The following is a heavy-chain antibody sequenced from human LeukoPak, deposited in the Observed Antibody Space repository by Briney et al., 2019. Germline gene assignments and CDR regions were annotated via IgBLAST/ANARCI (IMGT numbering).Heavy chain of an antibody. V-gene: IGHV3-33*01. J-gene: IGHJ5*02. Sequence: GGSLRLSCAASGYTFSRHGVHWVRQAPGKGLEWVAVVWYDGRNRDYVDSVKGRFTISKDNSNNMVFLQMDRLRAEDTAVYYCARLWGGNGYSGGSLNLWGQGTLVTVSS. CDR2: VWYDGRNR. D-gene: IGHD3-16*01. CDR1: GYTFSRHG. CDR3: ARLWGGNGYSGGSLNL.